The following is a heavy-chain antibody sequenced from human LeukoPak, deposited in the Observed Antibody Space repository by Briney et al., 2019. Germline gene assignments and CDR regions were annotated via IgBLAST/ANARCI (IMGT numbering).Heavy chain of an antibody. D-gene: IGHD6-13*01. CDR2: IYSKTDGGAT. Sequence: TPGGSLRLSCAASGFTFSNAWMSWVRHAPGKGLEWVGRIYSKTDGGATAYSAPVKDRFTISTDDSKNTLFLQMNSLKTEDTAVYYCTTEGRNSSNWYSDFQHWGQGTLVTVSS. J-gene: IGHJ1*01. V-gene: IGHV3-15*01. CDR3: TTEGRNSSNWYSDFQH. CDR1: GFTFSNAW.